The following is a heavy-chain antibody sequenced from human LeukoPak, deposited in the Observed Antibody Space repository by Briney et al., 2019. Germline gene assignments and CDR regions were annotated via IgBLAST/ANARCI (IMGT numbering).Heavy chain of an antibody. V-gene: IGHV4-59*01. J-gene: IGHJ4*02. D-gene: IGHD3-22*01. CDR3: ARAPSNGYQTYFDY. Sequence: SETLSLTCTVSDGSISSYYWSWIRQTPGKGLEWIGYINYSGSTKYNPSLKSRVTISVDTSKNQFSLKVNSVTAADTALYYCARAPSNGYQTYFDYWGQGTLVTVSS. CDR1: DGSISSYY. CDR2: INYSGST.